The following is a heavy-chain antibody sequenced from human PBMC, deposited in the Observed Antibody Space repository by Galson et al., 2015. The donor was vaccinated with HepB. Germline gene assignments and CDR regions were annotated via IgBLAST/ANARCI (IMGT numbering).Heavy chain of an antibody. J-gene: IGHJ6*02. CDR2: ISSSSSYI. CDR1: GFTFSSYS. V-gene: IGHV3-21*01. CDR3: ASLPEGSGYLYYYYYGMDV. D-gene: IGHD3-22*01. Sequence: SLRLSCAASGFTFSSYSMNWVRQAPGKGLEWVSSISSSSSYIYYADSVKGRFTISRDNAKNSLYLQMNSLRAEDTAVYYCASLPEGSGYLYYYYYGMDVWGQGTTVTVSS.